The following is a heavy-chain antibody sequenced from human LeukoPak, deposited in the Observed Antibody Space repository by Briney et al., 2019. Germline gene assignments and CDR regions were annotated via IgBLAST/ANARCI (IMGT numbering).Heavy chain of an antibody. CDR2: IYHSGST. V-gene: IGHV4-30-4*07. J-gene: IGHJ4*02. CDR3: AREVCTGGTCYFDY. Sequence: SETLSLTCAVSGASISGGGYSWNWIRQPPGKGLEWIGHIYHSGSTYYNPSLKSRVTISVDTSKNQFSLRLSSVTAADTAVYYCAREVCTGGTCYFDYWGQGTLVTVSS. CDR1: GASISGGGYS. D-gene: IGHD2-8*02.